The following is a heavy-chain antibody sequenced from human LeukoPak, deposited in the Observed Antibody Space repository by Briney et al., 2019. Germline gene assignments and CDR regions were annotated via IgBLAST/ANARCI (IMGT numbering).Heavy chain of an antibody. D-gene: IGHD3-10*01. V-gene: IGHV1-2*02. CDR2: INPNSGST. J-gene: IGHJ4*02. CDR1: GYTFTGYY. CDR3: ARDRPLDADDYYGFYYFDY. Sequence: ASVNVSCKASGYTFTGYYMHWVRQAPGQGLEWMGWINPNSGSTNHAQKFQGRVTMTRDTSISTAYMELSRLRSDDTAVYYCARDRPLDADDYYGFYYFDYWGQGTLVTVSS.